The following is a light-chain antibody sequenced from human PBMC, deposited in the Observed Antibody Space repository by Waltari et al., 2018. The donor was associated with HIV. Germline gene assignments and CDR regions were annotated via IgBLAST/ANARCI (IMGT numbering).Light chain of an antibody. J-gene: IGLJ2*01. V-gene: IGLV1-51*01. CDR2: DNN. CDR1: SSNIGNNF. Sequence: QSVLTPPPPVTAAPRQKVTISRSGTSSNIGNNFVSWYQQLPGTAPKLLIYDNNKRPSGIPDRFSGSKSGTSATLGITGLQTGDEADYFCATWDRSLSRVIFGGGTRLTVL. CDR3: ATWDRSLSRVI.